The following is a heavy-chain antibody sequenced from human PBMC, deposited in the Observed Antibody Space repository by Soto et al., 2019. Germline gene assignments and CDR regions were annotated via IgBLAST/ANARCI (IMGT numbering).Heavy chain of an antibody. CDR2: ISAYNGNT. J-gene: IGHJ4*02. Sequence: QVQLVQSGAEVKKPAASVKVSCKASGYTFTSYGISWVRQAPGLGLEWMGWISAYNGNTNYAQKLQGRVTMTTDTSTSTDYMELRSLRSDDTAVYYCARDGKRLLCRIAAAGEFDYWGQGTLVTVSS. CDR3: ARDGKRLLCRIAAAGEFDY. V-gene: IGHV1-18*04. CDR1: GYTFTSYG. D-gene: IGHD6-13*01.